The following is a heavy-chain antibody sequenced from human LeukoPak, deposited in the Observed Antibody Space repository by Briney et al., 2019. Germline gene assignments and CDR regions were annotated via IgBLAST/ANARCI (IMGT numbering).Heavy chain of an antibody. Sequence: GGSLRLSCAASGFTFSSYEMNWVRQAPGKGLEWVSYISSSGSTIYYADSVKGRFTISRDNAKNSLYLQMNSLRAEDTAVYYCARDPGGSGSYYGDWFDPWGQGTLVTVSS. CDR1: GFTFSSYE. V-gene: IGHV3-48*03. D-gene: IGHD3-10*01. CDR3: ARDPGGSGSYYGDWFDP. J-gene: IGHJ5*02. CDR2: ISSSGSTI.